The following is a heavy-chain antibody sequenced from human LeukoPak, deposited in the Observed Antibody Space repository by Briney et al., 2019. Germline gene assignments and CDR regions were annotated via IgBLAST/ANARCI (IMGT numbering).Heavy chain of an antibody. CDR1: GFTFSTYA. CDR3: AKDPTTYYDTSGYGRYNWFDP. V-gene: IGHV3-23*01. J-gene: IGHJ5*02. CDR2: ISGSGGST. Sequence: GGSLRLSCAASGFTFSTYAMSWVRQAPGKGLEWGSGISGSGGSTYYADSVKGRFTISRDNSKNTVYVQMNSLRAEDTAVYYCAKDPTTYYDTSGYGRYNWFDPWGQGTLVTVSS. D-gene: IGHD3-22*01.